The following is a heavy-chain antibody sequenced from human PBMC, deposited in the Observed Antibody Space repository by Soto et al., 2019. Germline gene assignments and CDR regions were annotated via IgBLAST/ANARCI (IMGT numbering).Heavy chain of an antibody. CDR3: ARDKTVAGLDY. V-gene: IGHV3-33*01. J-gene: IGHJ4*02. D-gene: IGHD6-19*01. CDR2: IWYDGSNK. CDR1: GFTFSSYG. Sequence: QVQLVESGGGVVQPGRSLRLSCAASGFTFSSYGMHWVRQAPGKGLEWVAVIWYDGSNKYYADSVKGRFTISRDNSKNTLYLHMNSLRAEDTAVYYCARDKTVAGLDYWGQGTLVTVSS.